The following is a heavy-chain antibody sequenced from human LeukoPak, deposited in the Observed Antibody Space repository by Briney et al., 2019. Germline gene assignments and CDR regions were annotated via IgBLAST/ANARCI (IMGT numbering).Heavy chain of an antibody. V-gene: IGHV1-46*01. Sequence: ASVKVSCKASGYTFTNYYIHWVRQAPGQGLEWMGLINPGGDNTDYAQNFQGRVTMTRDTSTSTVYMGLSSLRSEDTAVYYCARIRDSDNDAYDICGQGTMVNV. D-gene: IGHD5-24*01. CDR3: ARIRDSDNDAYDI. J-gene: IGHJ3*02. CDR2: INPGGDNT. CDR1: GYTFTNYY.